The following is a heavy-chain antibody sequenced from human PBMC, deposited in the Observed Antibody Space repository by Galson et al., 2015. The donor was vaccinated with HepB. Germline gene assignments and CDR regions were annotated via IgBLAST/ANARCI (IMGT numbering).Heavy chain of an antibody. CDR1: GFTFSSYP. J-gene: IGHJ4*02. CDR3: AGDYGVY. CDR2: ISGSGGTA. Sequence: SLRLSCAASGFTFSSYPMSWVRQAPGKGLEWVSTISGSGGTAYYADSVKGRFTISRDNSKNTLYVQMNSLRAEDTAVYFCAGDYGVYWGQGTLVTVSS. D-gene: IGHD4-17*01. V-gene: IGHV3-23*01.